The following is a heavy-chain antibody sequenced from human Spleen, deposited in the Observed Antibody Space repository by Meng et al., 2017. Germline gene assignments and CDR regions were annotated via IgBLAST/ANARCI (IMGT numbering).Heavy chain of an antibody. CDR3: ARGPTTMTHDFDY. Sequence: QVPRSCAELLEPASSRSLTCVVFVRSFSDSYWSFIRPPPGNGRCRRGEVIQRGCTYHHRSLDSRATISLDTSQNNLSLKHSSSVAADSAKYYCARGPTTMTHDFDYWGQGTLVTVSS. V-gene: IGHV4-34*04. J-gene: IGHJ4*02. CDR1: VRSFSDSY. CDR2: VIQRGCT. D-gene: IGHD4-17*01.